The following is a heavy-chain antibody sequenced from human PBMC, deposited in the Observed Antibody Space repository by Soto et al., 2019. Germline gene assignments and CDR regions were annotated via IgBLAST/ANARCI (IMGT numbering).Heavy chain of an antibody. V-gene: IGHV1-69*06. J-gene: IGHJ6*02. CDR1: GRTFTSYA. CDR2: IIPIFGTA. CDR3: AGGFWRGYYDYYYGLDV. Sequence: ASVKVSCKASGRTFTSYAISWVRQAPGQGLEWMGGIIPIFGTATYAQKFQGRVTITANKSTGTAYMKLSSQRAEVRSVYYGAGGFWRGYYDYYYGLDVWGQGTTVTVSS. D-gene: IGHD3-3*01.